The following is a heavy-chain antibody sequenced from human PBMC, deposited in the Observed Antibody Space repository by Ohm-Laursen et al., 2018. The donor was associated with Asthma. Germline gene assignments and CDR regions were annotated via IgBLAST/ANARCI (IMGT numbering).Heavy chain of an antibody. V-gene: IGHV3-30*18. CDR1: GFTFSSYG. J-gene: IGHJ6*02. CDR2: ISYDGSNK. D-gene: IGHD2-2*01. CDR3: AKGICSSTSCYGYYGMDV. Sequence: SLRLSCAASGFTFSSYGMHWVRQAPGKGLEWVAVISYDGSNKYYADSVKGRFTISRDNSKNTLYLQMNSLRAEDTAVYYCAKGICSSTSCYGYYGMDVWGQGTTVTVSS.